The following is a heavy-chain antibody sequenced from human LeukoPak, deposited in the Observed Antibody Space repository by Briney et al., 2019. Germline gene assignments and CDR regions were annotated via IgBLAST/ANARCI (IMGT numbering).Heavy chain of an antibody. V-gene: IGHV3-74*03. CDR1: GFNFNNYW. J-gene: IGHJ3*02. Sequence: GGSLRLSCAASGFNFNNYWMYWVRQAPGKGLVWVSRINTDGSSTTYADSVKGRFTISRDNAYNTLYLQMNSLRADDTAVYYCARVLAVAATGAFDIWGQGTMVTVSS. CDR2: INTDGSST. CDR3: ARVLAVAATGAFDI. D-gene: IGHD6-19*01.